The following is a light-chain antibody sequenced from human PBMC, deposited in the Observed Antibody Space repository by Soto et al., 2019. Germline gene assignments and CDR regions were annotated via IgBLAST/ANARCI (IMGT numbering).Light chain of an antibody. V-gene: IGKV1-39*01. CDR3: QQSYSTPWT. J-gene: IGKJ1*01. CDR1: QSISKD. CDR2: DAS. Sequence: DIQMTQSPSSLSASVGDRVTLTCRASQSISKDLNLYQQKPGKAPILLISDASPLQCDVPSRFSGAVSGTDFTLTITNLQPEDFATYFCQQSYSTPWTFGLGNKVDI.